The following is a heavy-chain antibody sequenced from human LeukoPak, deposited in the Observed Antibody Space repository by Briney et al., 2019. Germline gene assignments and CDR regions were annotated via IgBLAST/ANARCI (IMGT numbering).Heavy chain of an antibody. J-gene: IGHJ1*01. CDR1: GGSISSGGYY. CDR2: IYHSGST. D-gene: IGHD2-2*01. V-gene: IGHV4-30-2*01. Sequence: SETLSLTCTVSGGSISSGGYYWSWIRQPPGKGLEWIGYIYHSGSTYCNPSLKSRVTISVDRSKNQFSLKLSSVTAADTAVYYCARDSGYCSSTSCLEYFQHWGQGTLVTVSS. CDR3: ARDSGYCSSTSCLEYFQH.